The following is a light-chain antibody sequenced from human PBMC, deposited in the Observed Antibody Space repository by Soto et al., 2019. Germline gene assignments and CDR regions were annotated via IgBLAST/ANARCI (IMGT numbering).Light chain of an antibody. CDR3: QQYDGSPRT. CDR1: QSVNNNY. J-gene: IGKJ1*01. V-gene: IGKV3-20*01. CDR2: SVS. Sequence: EIVLTQSPGTLSLSPGERATLSCRASQSVNNNYLAWYQQKPGQAPRLLIYSVSYRATGIPDRFSGSGSGTDFTLTISRLEPADFAVYYCQQYDGSPRTFGQGTKVDIK.